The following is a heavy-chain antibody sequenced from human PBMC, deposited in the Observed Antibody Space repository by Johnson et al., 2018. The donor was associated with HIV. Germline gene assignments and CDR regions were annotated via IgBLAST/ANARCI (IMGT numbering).Heavy chain of an antibody. J-gene: IGHJ3*02. Sequence: QVLLVESGGGVVQPGGSLRLSCVASGFTFSSYGMHWVRQAPGKGLEWVAFIRYDGSNKYYADSVKGRFTVSRDNSKNTLYMQMNSLRAEDTAVYYCALKEAFNESFDIWCQGTMVTVSS. CDR3: ALKEAFNESFDI. D-gene: IGHD2-8*01. V-gene: IGHV3-30*02. CDR2: IRYDGSNK. CDR1: GFTFSSYG.